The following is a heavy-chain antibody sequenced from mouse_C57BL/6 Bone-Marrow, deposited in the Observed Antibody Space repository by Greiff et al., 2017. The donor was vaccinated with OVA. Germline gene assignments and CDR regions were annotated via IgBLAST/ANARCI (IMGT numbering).Heavy chain of an antibody. Sequence: VQLQQSGAELVKPGASVKLSCKASGYTFTEYTIHWVKQRSGQGLEWIGWFYPGSGSIKYNEKFKDKATLTADTSSSTVYMELSRLTSEDAAVYFCAMHGIYYYGSSDGYYAMDYWGQGTSVTVSS. V-gene: IGHV1-62-2*01. D-gene: IGHD1-1*01. CDR2: FYPGSGSI. CDR3: AMHGIYYYGSSDGYYAMDY. CDR1: GYTFTEYT. J-gene: IGHJ4*01.